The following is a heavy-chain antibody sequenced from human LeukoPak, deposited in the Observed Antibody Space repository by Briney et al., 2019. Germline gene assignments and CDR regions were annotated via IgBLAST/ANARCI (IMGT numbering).Heavy chain of an antibody. CDR1: GYTFTGYY. CDR2: INPNSGGT. Sequence: GASVEVSCKASGYTFTGYYMHWVRQAPGQGLEWMGWINPNSGGTNYAQKFQGRVTMTRDTSISTAYMELSRLRSDDTAVYYCAREEWLVEFDYYGMDVWGQGTTVTVSS. CDR3: AREEWLVEFDYYGMDV. V-gene: IGHV1-2*02. J-gene: IGHJ6*02. D-gene: IGHD6-19*01.